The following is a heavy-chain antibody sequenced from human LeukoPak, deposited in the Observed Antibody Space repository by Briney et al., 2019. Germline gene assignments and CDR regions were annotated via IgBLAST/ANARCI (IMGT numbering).Heavy chain of an antibody. J-gene: IGHJ4*02. CDR2: FHYSGGT. Sequence: AETLSLNCTVSGASISSYYWSWIRQPPGKGLELIGSFHYSGGTNYNPSLKRRVSMADDTSKNPFSLMLSSVTAADTAVYYCARVPGYCSGGSCFYFFDYWGPGNLVSVSS. CDR3: ARVPGYCSGGSCFYFFDY. D-gene: IGHD2-15*01. V-gene: IGHV4-59*01. CDR1: GASISSYY.